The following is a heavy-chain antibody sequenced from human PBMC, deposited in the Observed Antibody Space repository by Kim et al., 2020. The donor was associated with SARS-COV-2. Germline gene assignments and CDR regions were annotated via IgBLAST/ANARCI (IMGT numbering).Heavy chain of an antibody. CDR1: GGTFSSYA. D-gene: IGHD3-22*01. Sequence: SVKVSCKASGGTFSSYAISWVRQAPGQGLEWMGRIIPILGIANYAQKFQGRVTITADKSTSTAYMELSSLRSEDTAVYYCARAYDSSGYYYAAEYFQHWGQGTLVTVSS. CDR3: ARAYDSSGYYYAAEYFQH. CDR2: IIPILGIA. V-gene: IGHV1-69*04. J-gene: IGHJ1*01.